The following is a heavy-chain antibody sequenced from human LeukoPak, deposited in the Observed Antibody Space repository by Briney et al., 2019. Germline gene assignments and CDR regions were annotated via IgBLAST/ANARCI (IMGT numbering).Heavy chain of an antibody. D-gene: IGHD3-10*01. CDR1: GFTFSSYG. CDR3: AKCPVRGVNFYFDY. V-gene: IGHV3-23*01. CDR2: ISGSGGST. Sequence: GGSLRLSCAASGFTFSSYGMSWVRQAPGKGLEWVSAISGSGGSTYYAYSVEGRFTISRDNSKNTLYLQMNSMRAEDTADYYCAKCPVRGVNFYFDYWGQGTLVTVSS. J-gene: IGHJ4*02.